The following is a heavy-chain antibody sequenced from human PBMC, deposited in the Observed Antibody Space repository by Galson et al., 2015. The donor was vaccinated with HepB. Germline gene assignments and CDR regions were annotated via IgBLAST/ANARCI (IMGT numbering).Heavy chain of an antibody. D-gene: IGHD6-19*01. V-gene: IGHV1-8*01. CDR1: GYTFTSYD. Sequence: SVKVSCKASGYTFTSYDINWVRQATGQGLEWMGWMNPNSGNTGYAQKFQGRVTMTRNTSISTTYMELSSLRSEDTAVYYCARVRTRYSSGWYRGGRWSDPWGQGTLVTVSS. J-gene: IGHJ5*02. CDR3: ARVRTRYSSGWYRGGRWSDP. CDR2: MNPNSGNT.